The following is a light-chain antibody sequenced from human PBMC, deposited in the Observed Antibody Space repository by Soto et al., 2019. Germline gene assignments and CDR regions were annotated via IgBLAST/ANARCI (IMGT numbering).Light chain of an antibody. CDR3: QHFNSYPWT. V-gene: IGKV1-5*03. Sequence: DFQVTKAPSTFHATVRATVTITCRASQSISSWLAWYQQKPGKAPKLLINKASSLESGVPSRFSGSGSGTEFTLTIISLHPDDFATYHCQHFNSYPWTFGQGTKVDIK. J-gene: IGKJ1*01. CDR1: QSISSW. CDR2: KAS.